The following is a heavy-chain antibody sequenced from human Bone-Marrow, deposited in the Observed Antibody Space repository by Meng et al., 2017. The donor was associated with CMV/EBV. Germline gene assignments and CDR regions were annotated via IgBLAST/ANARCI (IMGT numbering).Heavy chain of an antibody. Sequence: GESLKISCAASGFTLSSYEVNWVRQAPGKGLEWVAYISYSGSTIYYAESVKGRFTISRDNAKNTLYLQMNSLRAEDTAVYYCARDGGYYDFWSGYPPDNWFDPWGQGTLVTVSS. J-gene: IGHJ5*02. V-gene: IGHV3-48*03. CDR3: ARDGGYYDFWSGYPPDNWFDP. D-gene: IGHD3-3*01. CDR2: ISYSGSTI. CDR1: GFTLSSYE.